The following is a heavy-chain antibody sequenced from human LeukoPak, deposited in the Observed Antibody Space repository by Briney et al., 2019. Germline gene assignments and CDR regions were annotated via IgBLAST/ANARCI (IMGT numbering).Heavy chain of an antibody. V-gene: IGHV4-31*03. CDR2: IYYSGST. CDR3: ARGGPSIAVAGTGVYFDY. CDR1: GGSISSGGYY. D-gene: IGHD6-19*01. Sequence: SETLSLTCTVSGGSISSGGYYWSWIRQHPGKGLEWIGYIYYSGSTYYNPSLKSRVTISVDTSKNQFSLKLSSVTAADTAVYYCARGGPSIAVAGTGVYFDYWGQGTLVTVSS. J-gene: IGHJ4*02.